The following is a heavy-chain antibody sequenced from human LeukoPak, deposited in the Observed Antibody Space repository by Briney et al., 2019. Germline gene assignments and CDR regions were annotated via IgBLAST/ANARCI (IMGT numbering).Heavy chain of an antibody. CDR3: AREPVKRVRSESASDC. V-gene: IGHV3-30*02. D-gene: IGHD3-3*01. J-gene: IGHJ4*02. Sequence: GGSLRLSCSSSGFTFSTYGMHWVRQAPGKGLEWLTFIQYDGSSKDYADSVKGRFTISRDNAKNSLYLQMNSLRAEDTAVYYCAREPVKRVRSESASDCWGQGTLVTVSS. CDR2: IQYDGSSK. CDR1: GFTFSTYG.